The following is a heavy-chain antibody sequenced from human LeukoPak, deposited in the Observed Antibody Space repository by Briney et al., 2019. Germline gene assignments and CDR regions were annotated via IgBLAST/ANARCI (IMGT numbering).Heavy chain of an antibody. J-gene: IGHJ5*02. D-gene: IGHD3-3*01. CDR2: INHSGST. V-gene: IGHV4-34*01. Sequence: PSETLSLTCAVYGGSFSGYYWSWIRQPPGKGLEWIGEINHSGSTNYNPSLKSRVTMSVDTSKNQFSLKLSSVTAADTAVYYCARDSSYYDFWSGYRNWFDPWGQGTLVTVSS. CDR1: GGSFSGYY. CDR3: ARDSSYYDFWSGYRNWFDP.